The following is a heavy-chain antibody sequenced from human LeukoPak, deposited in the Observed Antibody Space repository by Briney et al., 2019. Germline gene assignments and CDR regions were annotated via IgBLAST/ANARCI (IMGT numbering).Heavy chain of an antibody. CDR1: GFTFDDYA. D-gene: IGHD2-2*01. J-gene: IGHJ4*02. Sequence: GGSLRRSCAASGFTFDDYAMHWVRQAPGKGLEWVSGISWNSGSIGYADSVKGRFTISRDNAKNSLYLQMNSLRAEDTALYYCAKEGGYCSSTSCHHFDYWGQGTLVTVSS. CDR3: AKEGGYCSSTSCHHFDY. V-gene: IGHV3-9*01. CDR2: ISWNSGSI.